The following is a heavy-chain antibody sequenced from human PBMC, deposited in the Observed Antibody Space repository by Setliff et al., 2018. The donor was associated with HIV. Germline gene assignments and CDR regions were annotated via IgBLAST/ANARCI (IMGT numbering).Heavy chain of an antibody. CDR1: GDSISNYY. CDR3: ARATVDYYGSSTSSRWYNWFDP. J-gene: IGHJ5*02. CDR2: IYDSGST. Sequence: SETLSLTCIVSGDSISNYYWNWIRQPPGKGPEWIGFIYDSGSTAYNPSLRSRVSISVDTSKNEFSLQLRSVTAADTAVYYCARATVDYYGSSTSSRWYNWFDPWGQGTLVTGS. D-gene: IGHD3-22*01. V-gene: IGHV4-59*01.